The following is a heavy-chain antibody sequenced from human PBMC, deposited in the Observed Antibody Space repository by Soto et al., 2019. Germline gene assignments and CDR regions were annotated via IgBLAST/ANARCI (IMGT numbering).Heavy chain of an antibody. J-gene: IGHJ6*01. V-gene: IGHV1-8*01. Sequence: ASVKVSCKASGYTFTSYDINWVRQATGQGLEWMGWMNPNSGNTGYAQKFQGRVTMTRNTSISTAYMELSSLRSEDTAVYYCAKDMQQLVLYYYYGMDGWGQGTTVTVSS. CDR1: GYTFTSYD. CDR3: AKDMQQLVLYYYYGMDG. CDR2: MNPNSGNT. D-gene: IGHD6-13*01.